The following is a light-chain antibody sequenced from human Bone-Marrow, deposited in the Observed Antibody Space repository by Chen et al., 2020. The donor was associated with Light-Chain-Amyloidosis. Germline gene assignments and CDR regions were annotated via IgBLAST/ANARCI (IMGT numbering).Light chain of an antibody. V-gene: IGLV2-14*03. CDR2: DVT. CDR1: NSDIGTYNY. J-gene: IGLJ1*01. Sequence: QSALTQPASVSGSPGQSITISCTGTNSDIGTYNYVSCYQQHPGKAPKLIIYDVTNRPSGVTNRVSGSKSGNTASLTISGLQTEDEADYYCTSYTVTSTLYVFGTGTKVTVL. CDR3: TSYTVTSTLYV.